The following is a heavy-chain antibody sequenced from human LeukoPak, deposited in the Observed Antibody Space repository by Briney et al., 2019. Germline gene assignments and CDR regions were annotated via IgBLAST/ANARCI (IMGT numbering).Heavy chain of an antibody. V-gene: IGHV4-59*12. J-gene: IGHJ6*02. CDR3: ASLSLIAAAHYYYGMDV. CDR2: IYYSGTT. Sequence: SETLSLTCAISGGSINNYYWSWIRQPPGKGLEWIGYIYYSGTTNYSPSLNSRVNISLDTAKNQFSLKLSSVTAADTAVYYCASLSLIAAAHYYYGMDVWGQGTTVTVSS. D-gene: IGHD6-13*01. CDR1: GGSINNYY.